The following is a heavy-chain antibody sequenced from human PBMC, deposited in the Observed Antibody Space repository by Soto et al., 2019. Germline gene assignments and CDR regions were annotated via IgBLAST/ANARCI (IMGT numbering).Heavy chain of an antibody. J-gene: IGHJ4*02. CDR1: EFTVSSNY. CDR3: ARDSRNRNFFDF. D-gene: IGHD2-2*01. CDR2: IYSGGST. Sequence: GGSLRLSCAASEFTVSSNYMTWVRQAPGKGLEWVSVIYSGGSTYYADSVKGRFTISRDNSKNTLYLQMNSLRAEDTALYYCARDSRNRNFFDFRGKGTLGTVSS. V-gene: IGHV3-53*01.